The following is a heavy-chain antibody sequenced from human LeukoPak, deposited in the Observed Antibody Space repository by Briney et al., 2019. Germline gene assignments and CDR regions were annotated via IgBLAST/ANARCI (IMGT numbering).Heavy chain of an antibody. CDR2: IYYSGST. CDR1: GGSISSSIYY. V-gene: IGHV4-39*01. Sequence: SETLSLTCSVSGGSISSSIYYWGWLRQPPGKGLEWVGSIYYSGSTYYNPSLKSRVTISEDMSKNQFSLKLSSVTAADTAMYYCARHTAMPNNWFDPWGQGTLVTVSS. D-gene: IGHD2-2*01. J-gene: IGHJ5*02. CDR3: ARHTAMPNNWFDP.